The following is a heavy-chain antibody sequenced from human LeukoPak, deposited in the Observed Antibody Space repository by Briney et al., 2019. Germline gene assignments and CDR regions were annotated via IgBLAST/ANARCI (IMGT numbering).Heavy chain of an antibody. Sequence: PSETLSFTCTVSGGSISRYYWSWIRQPPGKGLEWIGYIYYSGSTNYNPSLKSRVTISVDTSKIQFSLKPSSVTAADTAVYYCARLPGRVAAFDIWGQGTMVTVSS. V-gene: IGHV4-59*08. CDR3: ARLPGRVAAFDI. CDR2: IYYSGST. D-gene: IGHD5-24*01. CDR1: GGSISRYY. J-gene: IGHJ3*02.